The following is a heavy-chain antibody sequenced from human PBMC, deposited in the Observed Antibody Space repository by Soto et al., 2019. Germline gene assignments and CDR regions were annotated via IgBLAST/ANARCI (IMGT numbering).Heavy chain of an antibody. CDR2: IYYSGGT. V-gene: IGHV4-30-4*01. CDR3: ARDNSGDRGNFDY. J-gene: IGHJ4*02. D-gene: IGHD7-27*01. Sequence: QVQLQESGPGLVKPSQTLSLTCTVSGDSISSGDSYWSWIRQPPGKGLEWIGFIYYSGGTYYNPALKIRVTISVDTSKNQFSLKLRSVTAADTAVYYCARDNSGDRGNFDYWGQGTLVTVSS. CDR1: GDSISSGDSY.